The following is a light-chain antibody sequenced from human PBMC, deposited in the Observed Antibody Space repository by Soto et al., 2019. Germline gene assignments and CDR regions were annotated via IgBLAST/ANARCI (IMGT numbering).Light chain of an antibody. CDR1: QTVRNNY. J-gene: IGKJ1*01. CDR2: DAS. Sequence: EILMTQSPDTLSVSPGERVTLSCRASQTVRNNYLAWYQQKPGQAPRLLIYDASSRATGIPDRFSGGGSGTNFTLTISRLEAEGVAVYYCRQYLISPTTFGQGTKVDIK. V-gene: IGKV3-20*01. CDR3: RQYLISPTT.